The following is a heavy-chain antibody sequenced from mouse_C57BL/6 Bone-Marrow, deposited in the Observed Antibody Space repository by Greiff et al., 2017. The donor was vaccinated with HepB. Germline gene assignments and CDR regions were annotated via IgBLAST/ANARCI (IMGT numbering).Heavy chain of an antibody. V-gene: IGHV1-18*01. Sequence: VQLQQSGPELVKPGASVKIPCKASGYTFTDYNMDWVKQSHGKSLEWIGDINPNNGGTIYNQKFKGKATLTVDKSSSTAYMGLRSLTSEDTAVYYWARYITTVVGGGYFDVWGTGTTVTVSS. CDR1: GYTFTDYN. D-gene: IGHD1-1*01. CDR2: INPNNGGT. J-gene: IGHJ1*03. CDR3: ARYITTVVGGGYFDV.